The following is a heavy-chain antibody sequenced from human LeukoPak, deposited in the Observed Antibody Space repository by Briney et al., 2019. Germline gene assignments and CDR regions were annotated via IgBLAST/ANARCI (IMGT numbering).Heavy chain of an antibody. CDR2: ISYDGSNK. CDR3: AALEYGDPKWFDP. CDR1: GFTFSSYA. D-gene: IGHD4-17*01. J-gene: IGHJ5*02. V-gene: IGHV3-30*01. Sequence: PGRSLRLSCAASGFTFSSYAMHWVRQAPGKGLEWVAVISYDGSNKYYADSVKGRFTISRDNGNSSLYLQMNSLRTDDTGFYYCAALEYGDPKWFDPWGQGTLVTVSS.